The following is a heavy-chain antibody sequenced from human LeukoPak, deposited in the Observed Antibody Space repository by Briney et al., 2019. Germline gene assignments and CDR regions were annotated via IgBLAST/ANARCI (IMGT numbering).Heavy chain of an antibody. CDR2: INHSGST. Sequence: PSETLSLTCAVYGGSFSGYYWSWIRQPPGKGLEWIGEINHSGSTNYNPSLKSRVTISVDTSKNQFSLKLSSVTAADTAVYYCARLRVSGYSLDAFDIWGQGTMVTVSS. V-gene: IGHV4-34*01. CDR1: GGSFSGYY. CDR3: ARLRVSGYSLDAFDI. J-gene: IGHJ3*02. D-gene: IGHD3-22*01.